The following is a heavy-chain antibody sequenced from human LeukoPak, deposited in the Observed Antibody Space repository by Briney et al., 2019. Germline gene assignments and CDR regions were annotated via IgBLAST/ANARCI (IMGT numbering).Heavy chain of an antibody. V-gene: IGHV4-4*07. CDR2: IYTRGST. CDR1: GGSINNYY. J-gene: IGHJ3*02. D-gene: IGHD2-15*01. Sequence: PSETLSLTCTVSGGSINNYYWGWLRQPAGKGLEWIGRIYTRGSTNHNPSLKSRVTMSVDTSKNQFSLKLSSVTAADTAVYYCARGRYCSADICSGGDAFDIWGQGTMVSVSS. CDR3: ARGRYCSADICSGGDAFDI.